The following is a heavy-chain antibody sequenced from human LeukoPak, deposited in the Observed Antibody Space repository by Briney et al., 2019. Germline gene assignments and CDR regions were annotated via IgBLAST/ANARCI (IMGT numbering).Heavy chain of an antibody. CDR3: ARVCGSYNGGGLAFDI. V-gene: IGHV4-61*09. D-gene: IGHD1-26*01. Sequence: SETLSLTCTVSGDSISIGSYYWSWIRQPAGKGLEWIGHMNTTGYTKYNPSLKSRVTISVDTSNNQFSLRLSSVTAADTAVYYCARVCGSYNGGGLAFDIWGQGTMVTVSS. J-gene: IGHJ3*02. CDR2: MNTTGYT. CDR1: GDSISIGSYY.